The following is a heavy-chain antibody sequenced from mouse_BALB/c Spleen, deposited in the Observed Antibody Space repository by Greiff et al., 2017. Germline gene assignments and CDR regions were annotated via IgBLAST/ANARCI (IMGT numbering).Heavy chain of an antibody. CDR3: ARPPSYDGYCVWFAY. J-gene: IGHJ3*01. CDR1: GYTFTSYV. CDR2: INPYNDGT. V-gene: IGHV1-14*01. Sequence: EVQRVESGPELVKPGASVKMSCKASGYTFTSYVMHWVKQKPGQGLEWIGYINPYNDGTKYNEKFKGKATLTADKSSSTAYMELSSLTSEDSAVYYCARPPSYDGYCVWFAYWGQGTLVTVSA. D-gene: IGHD2-3*01.